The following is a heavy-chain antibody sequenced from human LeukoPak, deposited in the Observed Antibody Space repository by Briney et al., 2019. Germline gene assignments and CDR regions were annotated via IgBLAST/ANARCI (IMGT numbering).Heavy chain of an antibody. J-gene: IGHJ5*02. D-gene: IGHD6-6*01. Sequence: GGSLRLSCAASGFTVSNNYMSLVRQAPGKGLEWVSVIYSGGSTYYADSVKGRFTISRDNSKNTLYLQMNSLRAEDTAVYYCARGQSSSFGGFDPWGQGTLVTVSS. CDR2: IYSGGST. V-gene: IGHV3-53*01. CDR3: ARGQSSSFGGFDP. CDR1: GFTVSNNY.